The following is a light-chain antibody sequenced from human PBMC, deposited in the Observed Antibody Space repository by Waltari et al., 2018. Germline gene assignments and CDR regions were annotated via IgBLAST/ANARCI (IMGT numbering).Light chain of an antibody. CDR3: QQYSSYPLT. CDR1: QSINSW. V-gene: IGKV1-5*03. Sequence: DIQLTQSPSTLSASVGDRVTITCRASQSINSWFAWYQQKPGKAPKLVIHKETNLERGVPSRFAGSGSGTEFTLTIISLQPDDFATYYCQQYSSYPLTFGGGTKVEIK. CDR2: KET. J-gene: IGKJ4*01.